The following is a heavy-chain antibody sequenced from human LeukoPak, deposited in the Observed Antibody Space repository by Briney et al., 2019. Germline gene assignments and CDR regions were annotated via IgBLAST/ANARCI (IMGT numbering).Heavy chain of an antibody. Sequence: PGAPLRLSCAASGFIFSNYAMSWVRQAPGKGLEWVSAIVGRGSSTYYADSVKGRFTISRDNSKNTLYLQLNRLRAEDTAVYYCAKWGDYDILTGYYDSDYWGQGTLVTVSS. V-gene: IGHV3-23*01. CDR3: AKWGDYDILTGYYDSDY. J-gene: IGHJ4*02. D-gene: IGHD3-9*01. CDR2: IVGRGSST. CDR1: GFIFSNYA.